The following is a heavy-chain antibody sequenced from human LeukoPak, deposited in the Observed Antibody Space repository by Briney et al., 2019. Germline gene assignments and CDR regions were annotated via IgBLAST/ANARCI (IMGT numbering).Heavy chain of an antibody. CDR2: VNWNGAYT. V-gene: IGHV3-20*04. Sequence: GGSLTLSCAASGFTFAAYAMTWVRQPPGKGLEWVSGVNWNGAYTYYADSVKGRFTISRDSAKNSIYLQVNGLRAEDTALYYCARGPVKASPFWYLDLWGGGNMVSVPS. D-gene: IGHD2-21*01. J-gene: IGHJ2*01. CDR1: GFTFAAYA. CDR3: ARGPVKASPFWYLDL.